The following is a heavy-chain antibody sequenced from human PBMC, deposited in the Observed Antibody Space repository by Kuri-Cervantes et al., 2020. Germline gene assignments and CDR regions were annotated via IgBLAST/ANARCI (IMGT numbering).Heavy chain of an antibody. CDR2: INSDGTST. D-gene: IGHD2-21*01. J-gene: IGHJ4*02. CDR3: ARECGGHPNYFDY. V-gene: IGHV3-74*01. Sequence: GGSLRLSCAASGFTFSTYWMHWVRQAPGKGLVWVSRINSDGTSTSYADSVKGRFTISRDNAKNSLYLQMNSLRAEDTAVYYCARECGGHPNYFDYWGQGTLVTVSS. CDR1: GFTFSTYW.